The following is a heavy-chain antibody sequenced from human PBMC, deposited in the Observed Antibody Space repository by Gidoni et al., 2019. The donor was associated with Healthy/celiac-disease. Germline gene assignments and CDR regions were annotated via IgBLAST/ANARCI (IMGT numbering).Heavy chain of an antibody. CDR2: INHSGST. CDR3: ARVGGYCTNGVCYYSPYYYYYGMDV. CDR1: GGSFSGYY. Sequence: QVQLQQWGAGLLKPSETLSLTCAVYGGSFSGYYWSWIRKPPGKGLEWSGEINHSGSTNYNPSLKSRVTISVDTSKNQFSLKLSSVTAADTAVYYCARVGGYCTNGVCYYSPYYYYYGMDVWGQGTTVTVSS. D-gene: IGHD2-8*01. V-gene: IGHV4-34*01. J-gene: IGHJ6*02.